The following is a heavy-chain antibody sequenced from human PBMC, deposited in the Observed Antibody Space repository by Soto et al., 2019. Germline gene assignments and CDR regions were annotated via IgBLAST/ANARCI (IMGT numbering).Heavy chain of an antibody. CDR3: ARTLGYCSGGSCYALVGAFDI. V-gene: IGHV5-51*01. CDR1: GYSFTSYW. Sequence: GESLKISCKGSGYSFTSYWIGWVRQMPGKGLEWMGIIYPGDSDTRYSPSFQGQVTISADKSISTAYLQWSSLKASDTAMYYCARTLGYCSGGSCYALVGAFDIWGQGTMVTVS. CDR2: IYPGDSDT. J-gene: IGHJ3*02. D-gene: IGHD2-15*01.